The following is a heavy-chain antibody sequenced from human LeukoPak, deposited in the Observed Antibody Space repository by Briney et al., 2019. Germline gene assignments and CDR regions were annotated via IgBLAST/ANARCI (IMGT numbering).Heavy chain of an antibody. D-gene: IGHD5-18*01. CDR1: GYTLTELS. J-gene: IGHJ3*02. V-gene: IGHV1-24*01. CDR3: ATFPADSAMVSGAFDI. CDR2: FDPEDGET. Sequence: ASVKVSCKVSGYTLTELSMHWVRQAPGKGLEWMGGFDPEDGETIYAQKFQGRVTMTEDTSTDTAYMELSSLRSEDTAVYYCATFPADSAMVSGAFDIWGQGTMVTVSS.